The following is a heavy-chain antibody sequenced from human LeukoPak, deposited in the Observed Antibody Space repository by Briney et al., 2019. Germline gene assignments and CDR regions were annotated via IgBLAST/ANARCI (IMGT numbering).Heavy chain of an antibody. CDR2: IYYSGST. V-gene: IGHV4-39*07. J-gene: IGHJ6*03. CDR3: AREGGYYGSGSYYFRVWNYYYYMDV. D-gene: IGHD3-10*01. CDR1: GGSISSSSYY. Sequence: SETLSLTCTVSGGSISSSSYYWGWIRQPPGKGLKWIGSIYYSGSTYYNPSLKSRVTISVDTSKNQFSLKLSSVTAADTAVYYCAREGGYYGSGSYYFRVWNYYYYMDVWGKGTTVTISS.